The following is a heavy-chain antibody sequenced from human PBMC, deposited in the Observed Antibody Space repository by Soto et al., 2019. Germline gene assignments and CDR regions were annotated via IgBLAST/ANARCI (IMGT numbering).Heavy chain of an antibody. CDR2: IYYSGST. CDR1: GGSISSSSFH. D-gene: IGHD6-13*01. Sequence: SETLSLACTVSGGSISSSSFHWGWIRQPSWKGLEWIGSIYYSGSTYYSPSLKSRVTISVDTSKNQFSLKLSSVTAADTAVYYCARRERAAGTDWWFDPWGQGTLVT. CDR3: ARRERAAGTDWWFDP. J-gene: IGHJ5*02. V-gene: IGHV4-39*01.